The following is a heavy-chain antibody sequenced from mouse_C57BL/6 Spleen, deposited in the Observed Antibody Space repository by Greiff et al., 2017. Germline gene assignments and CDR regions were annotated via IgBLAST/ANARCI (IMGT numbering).Heavy chain of an antibody. CDR3: ARGNYYGSSYYFDY. D-gene: IGHD1-1*01. V-gene: IGHV3-1*01. Sequence: EVKLQESGPGMVKPSQSLSLTCTVTGYSITSGYDWHWIRHFPGNKLEWMGYISYSGSTNYNPSLQSRISITHDTSKNHFFLKLNSVTTEDTATYYCARGNYYGSSYYFDYWGQGTTLTVSS. CDR1: GYSITSGYD. J-gene: IGHJ2*01. CDR2: ISYSGST.